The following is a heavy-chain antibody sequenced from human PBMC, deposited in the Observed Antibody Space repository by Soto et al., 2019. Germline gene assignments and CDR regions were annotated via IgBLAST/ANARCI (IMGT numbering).Heavy chain of an antibody. J-gene: IGHJ6*02. D-gene: IGHD3-10*01. Sequence: QVTLKEAGTVLLKPTETLTLTCTVSGFSLTIPRLWVSWVRQPPGKALEWLAHIFSDDDKSYSTSLQSRLTNSRAHSKSPVVLSVTNMEPADTATYYCTRIPGIWFTDYYAVGMDVWGLGATDT. CDR3: TRIPGIWFTDYYAVGMDV. CDR1: GFSLTIPRLW. CDR2: IFSDDDK. V-gene: IGHV2-26*01.